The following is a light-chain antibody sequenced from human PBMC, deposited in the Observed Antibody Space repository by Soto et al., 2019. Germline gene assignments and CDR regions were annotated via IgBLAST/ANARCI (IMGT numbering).Light chain of an antibody. CDR1: RNVSSY. V-gene: IGKV3-11*01. J-gene: IGKJ5*01. CDR3: QPSGRSHT. Sequence: EILLTQSPATLSLYQGEIATLSCRASRNVSSYLAWYQQKPGQVPRLLIYDASNRATGIPARFSGSGSGTDFTLTISRLEPEDIAVYYCQPSGRSHTFAQGRRLEIK. CDR2: DAS.